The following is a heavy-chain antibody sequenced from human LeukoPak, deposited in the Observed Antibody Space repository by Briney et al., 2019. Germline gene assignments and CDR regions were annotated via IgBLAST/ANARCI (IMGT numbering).Heavy chain of an antibody. J-gene: IGHJ4*02. Sequence: SETLSLTCAVYGGSFSGYYWTWIREPPGKGLEWIGEINHRGSTNYNPSLKSRVTISVDTSKNQFSLKVSSVTAADTAVYYCARRPLDSSGYSLGDYWNQGTLVTVSS. CDR3: ARRPLDSSGYSLGDY. CDR1: GGSFSGYY. CDR2: INHRGST. D-gene: IGHD3-22*01. V-gene: IGHV4-34*01.